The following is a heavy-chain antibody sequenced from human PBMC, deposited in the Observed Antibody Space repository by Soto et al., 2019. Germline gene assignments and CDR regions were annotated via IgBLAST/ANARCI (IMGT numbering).Heavy chain of an antibody. Sequence: PGESLKISCKGSGYSFTSYWIGWVRQMPGKGLEWMGIIYPGDSDTRYSPSFQGQVTISADKSISTAYLQWSSLKASDTAMYYCARRRLVVPAARVWFDPWGQGTLVTVSS. D-gene: IGHD2-2*01. J-gene: IGHJ5*02. CDR2: IYPGDSDT. CDR3: ARRRLVVPAARVWFDP. CDR1: GYSFTSYW. V-gene: IGHV5-51*01.